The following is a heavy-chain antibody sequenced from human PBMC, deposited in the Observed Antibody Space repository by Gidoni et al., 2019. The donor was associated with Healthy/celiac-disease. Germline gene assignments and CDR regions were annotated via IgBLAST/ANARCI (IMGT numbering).Heavy chain of an antibody. D-gene: IGHD4-17*01. CDR3: ARARYDYGDFGVEWQWYFDL. CDR2: IYTSGST. J-gene: IGHJ2*01. CDR1: GGSISSYY. Sequence: QVQLQESGPGLVKPSETLSLTCTVSGGSISSYYWRWIRQPAGKGLEWIGRIYTSGSTNYNPSLKSRVTMSVDTSKNQFALKLSSVTAADTAVYYCARARYDYGDFGVEWQWYFDLWGRGTLVTVSS. V-gene: IGHV4-4*07.